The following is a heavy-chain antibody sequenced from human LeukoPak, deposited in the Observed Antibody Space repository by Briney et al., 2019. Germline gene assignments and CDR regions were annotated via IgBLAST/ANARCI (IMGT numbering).Heavy chain of an antibody. CDR1: GYTFTAYY. D-gene: IGHD3-10*01. J-gene: IGHJ4*02. CDR3: ARDLGDYYGSGSYYDY. Sequence: ASVKVSCKASGYTFTAYYMHWVRQAPGQGLEWMGWINPNSGGTNYAQKLQGRVTMTTDTSTSTAYMELRSLRSDDTAVYYCARDLGDYYGSGSYYDYWGQGTLVTVSS. V-gene: IGHV1-2*02. CDR2: INPNSGGT.